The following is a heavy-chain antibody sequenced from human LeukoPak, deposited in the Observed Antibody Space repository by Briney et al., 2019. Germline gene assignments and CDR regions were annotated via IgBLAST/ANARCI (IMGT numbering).Heavy chain of an antibody. CDR2: ISSNEGST. CDR3: ARDRYSSGWYGPIGDAFDY. Sequence: GGSLRLSCAASGFTFSSYAMHWVRQAPGKGLEYVSGISSNEGSTYYANSVKDRFSISRDNSKNTLYLQMGSLRAEDMAVYYCARDRYSSGWYGPIGDAFDYWGQGTLVTVSS. D-gene: IGHD6-19*01. CDR1: GFTFSSYA. V-gene: IGHV3-64*01. J-gene: IGHJ4*02.